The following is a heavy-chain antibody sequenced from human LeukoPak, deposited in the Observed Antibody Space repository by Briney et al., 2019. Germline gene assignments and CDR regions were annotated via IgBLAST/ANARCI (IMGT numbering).Heavy chain of an antibody. V-gene: IGHV3-23*01. J-gene: IGHJ4*02. D-gene: IGHD3-22*01. Sequence: GGSLRLSCAASGFTFSSYAMSWVRQAPGKGLEWVSAISGSGGGTYYADSVKGRFTISRDNSKNTLYLQMNSLRAEDTAVYYCAKDDGADYYDSSGTSDYWGQGTLVTVSS. CDR2: ISGSGGGT. CDR3: AKDDGADYYDSSGTSDY. CDR1: GFTFSSYA.